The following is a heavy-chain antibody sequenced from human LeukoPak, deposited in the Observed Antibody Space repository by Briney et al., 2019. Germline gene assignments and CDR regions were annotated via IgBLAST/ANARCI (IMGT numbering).Heavy chain of an antibody. V-gene: IGHV3-21*01. J-gene: IGHJ5*02. Sequence: GGSLRLSCAASGFTFSSYAMNWVRQAPGKGLEWVSSISSRSSYIYYADSVKGRFTISRDNAKNSLYLQMNSLRAEDTAVYYCARDPFYYDSSGYYPWGQGTLVTVSS. CDR1: GFTFSSYA. CDR3: ARDPFYYDSSGYYP. CDR2: ISSRSSYI. D-gene: IGHD3-22*01.